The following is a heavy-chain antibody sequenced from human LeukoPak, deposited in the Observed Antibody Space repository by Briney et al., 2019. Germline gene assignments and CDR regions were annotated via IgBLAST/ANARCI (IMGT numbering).Heavy chain of an antibody. J-gene: IGHJ4*02. D-gene: IGHD3-22*01. CDR3: ARNAYYYDSSGYGEFDY. Sequence: SGPMLVNPTQTLTLTCTFSGFSLSTNGMRVSWIRQPPGKALEWLARIDWDDGKFYSTSLKTRLTISKDTSKNQVVLTMTNMDPVDTATYYCARNAYYYDSSGYGEFDYWGQGTLVTVSS. CDR1: GFSLSTNGMR. V-gene: IGHV2-70*04. CDR2: IDWDDGK.